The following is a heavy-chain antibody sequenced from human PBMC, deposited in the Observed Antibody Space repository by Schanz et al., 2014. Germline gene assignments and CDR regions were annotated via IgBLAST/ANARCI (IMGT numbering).Heavy chain of an antibody. CDR3: ASKGLTTDAFDI. D-gene: IGHD2-8*01. Sequence: QVQLQESGPGLVKPSDTLSLTCAVFGYSINTSDWWGWIRQPPGKGLEWIGYIYYSGSTYYNPSLKSRVTMSVDTSKTQFSLKLRSVTAVDTAVYYCASKGLTTDAFDIWGQGTMVTVSS. J-gene: IGHJ3*02. CDR2: IYYSGST. V-gene: IGHV4-28*07. CDR1: GYSINTSDW.